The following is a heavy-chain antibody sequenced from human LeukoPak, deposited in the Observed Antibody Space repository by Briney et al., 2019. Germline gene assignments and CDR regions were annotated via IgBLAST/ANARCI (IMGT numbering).Heavy chain of an antibody. CDR2: ISSSSSYI. D-gene: IGHD3-10*01. CDR1: GFTFSSYS. V-gene: IGHV3-21*01. J-gene: IGHJ6*03. Sequence: GGSLRLSCAASGFTFSSYSMNWVRQAPGKGLEWVSSISSSSSYIYYADSVKGRFTISRDNAKNSLYLQTNSLRAEDTAVYYCARAITMVRGVYYYYMDVWGKGTTVTVSS. CDR3: ARAITMVRGVYYYYMDV.